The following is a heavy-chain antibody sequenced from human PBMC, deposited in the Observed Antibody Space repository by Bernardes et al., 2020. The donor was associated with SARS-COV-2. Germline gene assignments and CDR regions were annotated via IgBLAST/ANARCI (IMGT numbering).Heavy chain of an antibody. J-gene: IGHJ4*02. Sequence: ASVKVSCKASGYTFTDHSVHWVRQAPGQGLEWMGWINPKTGGTHYPQNFQGRVTITTDTSINTVYVELNSLTSDDTAVYYCARYFSFGNTWYYFDYWGQGTLVTVSS. D-gene: IGHD6-13*01. V-gene: IGHV1-2*02. CDR3: ARYFSFGNTWYYFDY. CDR1: GYTFTDHS. CDR2: INPKTGGT.